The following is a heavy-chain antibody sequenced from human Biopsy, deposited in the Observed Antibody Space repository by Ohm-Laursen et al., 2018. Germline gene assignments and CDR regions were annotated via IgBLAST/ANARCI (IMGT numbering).Heavy chain of an antibody. Sequence: ASVKVSCKASGYTFTSYDITWVRQASGQGPGWKGWLNPVSGNSNFGQKFRGRVTVTSDPSISTAYMELSGLTSDDTATYYCGRAVRNQLLTDPWGQGTLVTVTS. V-gene: IGHV1-8*01. CDR2: LNPVSGNS. J-gene: IGHJ5*02. CDR3: GRAVRNQLLTDP. D-gene: IGHD1-7*01. CDR1: GYTFTSYD.